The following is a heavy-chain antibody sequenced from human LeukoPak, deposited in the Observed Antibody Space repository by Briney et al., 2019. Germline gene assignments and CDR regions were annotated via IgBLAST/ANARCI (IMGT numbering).Heavy chain of an antibody. V-gene: IGHV3-30*18. J-gene: IGHJ6*02. Sequence: PGGSLRLSCAASGFTFSDYYMSWIRQAPGKGLEWVAVISYDGSNKYYADSVKGRFTISRDNSKNTLYLQMNSLRAEDTAVYYCAKEVSSWAGYYYGMDVWGQGTTVTVSS. CDR2: ISYDGSNK. D-gene: IGHD6-13*01. CDR3: AKEVSSWAGYYYGMDV. CDR1: GFTFSDYY.